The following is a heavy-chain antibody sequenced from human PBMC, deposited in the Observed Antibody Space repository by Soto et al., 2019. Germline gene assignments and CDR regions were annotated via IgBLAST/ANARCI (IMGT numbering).Heavy chain of an antibody. V-gene: IGHV3-30*18. J-gene: IGHJ4*02. D-gene: IGHD5-12*01. CDR1: GFTFSSYG. CDR3: AKDGGSYVDIEY. CDR2: ISYDGSNK. Sequence: VQLVESGGGVVQPGRSLRLSCAASGFTFSSYGMHWVRQAPGKGLEWVAVISYDGSNKYYADSVKGRFTISRDNSKNTLYLQMNSLRAEDTAVYYCAKDGGSYVDIEYWGQGTLVTVSS.